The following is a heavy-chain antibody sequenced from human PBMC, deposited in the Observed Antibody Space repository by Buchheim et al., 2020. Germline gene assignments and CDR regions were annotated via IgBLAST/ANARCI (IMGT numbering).Heavy chain of an antibody. CDR1: GFTFSSYA. Sequence: QVQLVESGGGVVQPGRSLRLSCAASGFTFSSYAMHWVRQAPGKGLEWVAGISYDGSNKYYADSVKGRFTISRDNSKNTLYLQMNSLRAEDTAVYYCARALGFDYWGQGTL. J-gene: IGHJ4*02. D-gene: IGHD3-16*01. V-gene: IGHV3-30-3*01. CDR3: ARALGFDY. CDR2: ISYDGSNK.